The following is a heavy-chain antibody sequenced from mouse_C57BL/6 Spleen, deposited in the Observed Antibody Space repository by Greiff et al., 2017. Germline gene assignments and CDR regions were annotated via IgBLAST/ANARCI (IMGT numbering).Heavy chain of an antibody. D-gene: IGHD1-1*01. V-gene: IGHV1-55*01. CDR2: IYPGSGST. J-gene: IGHJ2*01. Sequence: VQLQQPGAELVKPGASVKMSCKASGYTFTSYWITWVKQRPGQGLEWIGDIYPGSGSTNYNEKFKSKATLTVDTSSSTAYMQLSSLTSEDSAVYYCARITTVVATCGNVDYGGQGTTLTVSS. CDR3: ARITTVVATCGNVDY. CDR1: GYTFTSYW.